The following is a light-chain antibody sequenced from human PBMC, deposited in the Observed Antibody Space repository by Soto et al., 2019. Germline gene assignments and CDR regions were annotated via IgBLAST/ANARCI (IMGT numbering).Light chain of an antibody. CDR1: QSISNS. Sequence: DIQMTQSPSTLSASVGDRVTITCRASQSISNSLTWYQQRPGKAPKLLIYKASSLESGVPSRFSGSGTGTXXXXXXXSXQPDDIXXXXXLQHSSSRTFGQGTKVEIK. CDR2: KAS. V-gene: IGKV1-5*03. CDR3: LQHSSSRT. J-gene: IGKJ1*01.